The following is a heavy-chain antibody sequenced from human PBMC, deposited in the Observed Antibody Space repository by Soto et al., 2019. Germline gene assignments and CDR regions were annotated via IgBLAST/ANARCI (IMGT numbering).Heavy chain of an antibody. J-gene: IGHJ6*02. CDR1: GGSITNYY. CDR2: IQYSGYS. CDR3: AIHGFGTLLGLVDV. D-gene: IGHD3-10*01. V-gene: IGHV4-59*08. Sequence: QVQLQESGPGLVKPSETLSLTCTVSGGSITNYYCSWFRQPPGKGLEWIGYIQYSGYSAYNLSLKRRVAMSMDTSKTPFSLLLESVTAADTAVYYCAIHGFGTLLGLVDVWGQWTTVIVSS.